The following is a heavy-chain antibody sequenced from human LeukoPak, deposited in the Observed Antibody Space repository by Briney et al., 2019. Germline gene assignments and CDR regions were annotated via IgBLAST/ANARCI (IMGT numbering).Heavy chain of an antibody. CDR2: LNNDGSER. V-gene: IGHV3-7*01. CDR1: GFTFSHYY. J-gene: IGHJ3*01. D-gene: IGHD2-2*01. Sequence: PGGSLRLSCAASGFTFSHYYISWVRQAPGKGLEWVAKLNNDGSERKYVASRMDRFTIFRDKAKNSLYLQTNSLRAKDTAVFYCARDSVSCRGCAFDVWGHGTMVTVSS. CDR3: ARDSVSCRGCAFDV.